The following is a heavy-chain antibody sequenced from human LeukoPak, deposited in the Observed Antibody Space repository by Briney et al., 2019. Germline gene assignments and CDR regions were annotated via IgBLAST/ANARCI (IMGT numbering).Heavy chain of an antibody. CDR1: GFTFSSFW. CDR3: AREWKKTGAFDY. D-gene: IGHD1-1*01. J-gene: IGHJ4*02. V-gene: IGHV3-74*01. Sequence: GGSLRLSCAASGFTFSSFWMHWVRQARGQGLVWFSFINTDGSSTTYADSVKGRFTVYRDNAKNTLYLQMSGLRAEDTAVYYCAREWKKTGAFDYWGQGTLVTVSS. CDR2: INTDGSST.